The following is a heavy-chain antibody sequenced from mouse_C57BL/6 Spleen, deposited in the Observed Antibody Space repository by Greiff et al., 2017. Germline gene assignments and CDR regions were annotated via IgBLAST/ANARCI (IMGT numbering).Heavy chain of an antibody. J-gene: IGHJ4*01. CDR2: ISYDGSN. D-gene: IGHD1-1*01. V-gene: IGHV3-6*01. Sequence: EVKLVESGPGLVKPSQSLSLTCSVTGYSITSGYYWNWIRQFPGNKLEWMGNISYDGSNNYNPSLKNRISITRDTSKNQFFLKLNYVTTEDTATYYCARTTYGSSYNYAMDYWGQGTSVTVSS. CDR3: ARTTYGSSYNYAMDY. CDR1: GYSITSGYY.